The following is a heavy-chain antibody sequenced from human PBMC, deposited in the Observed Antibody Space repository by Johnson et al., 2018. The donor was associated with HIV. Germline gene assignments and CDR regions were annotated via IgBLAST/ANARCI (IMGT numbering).Heavy chain of an antibody. Sequence: EVQLVESGGGLIQPGGSLRLSCAASGFTVSSNYMSWVRQAPGKGLEWVSVIYSGGSTYYADSVKGRFTISRDNSKNTLYLQMNSLRAEDTAVFYCAREGWELPRTGFDVWGLGTMVTVSS. CDR2: IYSGGST. V-gene: IGHV3-66*03. CDR1: GFTVSSNY. D-gene: IGHD1-26*01. J-gene: IGHJ3*01. CDR3: AREGWELPRTGFDV.